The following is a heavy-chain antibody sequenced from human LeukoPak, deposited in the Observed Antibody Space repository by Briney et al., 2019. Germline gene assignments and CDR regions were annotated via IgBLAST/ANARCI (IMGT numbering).Heavy chain of an antibody. V-gene: IGHV1-46*01. CDR1: GYTFTSYY. CDR2: INPSGGST. D-gene: IGHD5-24*01. J-gene: IGHJ4*02. CDR3: ARDLARDDYRKFGVGSGIDY. Sequence: ASVKVSCKASGYTFTSYYMHWVRQAPGQGLEWMGIINPSGGSTSYAQKFQGRVTMTRDMSTSTVYMELSSLRSEDTAVYYCARDLARDDYRKFGVGSGIDYWGQGTLVTVSS.